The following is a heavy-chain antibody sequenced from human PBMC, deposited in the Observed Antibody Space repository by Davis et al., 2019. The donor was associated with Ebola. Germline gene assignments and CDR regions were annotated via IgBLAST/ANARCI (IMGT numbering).Heavy chain of an antibody. J-gene: IGHJ4*02. CDR2: IYPGDSDT. D-gene: IGHD3-22*01. CDR3: ARIPTDYYDSSGYYHFDY. Sequence: GGSLRLSCKGSGYSFTSYWIGWVRQMPGKGLEWMGIIYPGDSDTRYSPSFQGQVTISADKSISTAYLQWSSLKASDTAMYYCARIPTDYYDSSGYYHFDYWGQGTLVTVSS. V-gene: IGHV5-51*01. CDR1: GYSFTSYW.